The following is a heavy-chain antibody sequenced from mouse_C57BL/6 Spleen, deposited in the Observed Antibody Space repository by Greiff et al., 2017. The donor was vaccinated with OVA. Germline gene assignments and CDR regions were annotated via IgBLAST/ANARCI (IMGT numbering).Heavy chain of an antibody. Sequence: EVKLMESGGGLVKPGGSLKLSCAASGFTFSSYAMSWVRQTPEKRLEWVATISDGGSYTYYPDNVKGRFTISRDNAKNTQYLQMSHLKSEDTAMYYCARDKGLYYDCDLFAYWGQGTLVTVSA. CDR2: ISDGGSYT. CDR3: ARDKGLYYDCDLFAY. J-gene: IGHJ3*01. CDR1: GFTFSSYA. D-gene: IGHD2-4*01. V-gene: IGHV5-4*01.